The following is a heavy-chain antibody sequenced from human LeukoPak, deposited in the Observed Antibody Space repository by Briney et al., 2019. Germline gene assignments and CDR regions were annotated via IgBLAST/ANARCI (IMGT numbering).Heavy chain of an antibody. Sequence: GGSLRLSCAASGFTVSSNYMSWVRQAPGKGLEWVSVIYSGGSTYYADSVKGRFTISRDNSKNTLYLQMNSLRAEDTAVYYCARGKTQGYSSGWKPSYYYYGMDVWGQGTTVTVSS. D-gene: IGHD6-19*01. CDR3: ARGKTQGYSSGWKPSYYYYGMDV. CDR1: GFTVSSNY. V-gene: IGHV3-66*01. J-gene: IGHJ6*02. CDR2: IYSGGST.